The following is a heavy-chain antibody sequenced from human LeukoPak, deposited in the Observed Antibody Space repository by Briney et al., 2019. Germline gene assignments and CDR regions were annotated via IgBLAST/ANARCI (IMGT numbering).Heavy chain of an antibody. J-gene: IGHJ4*02. CDR1: GFTFSSYW. V-gene: IGHV3-7*03. Sequence: GGSLRLSCAASGFTFSSYWMSWVRQAPGKGLEWVANIKQDGSEKYYVDSVKGRFTISRDNAKNSLYLQMNSLRAEDTAVYYCARDLRGWFGESQFDYWGQGTLVTVSS. CDR2: IKQDGSEK. CDR3: ARDLRGWFGESQFDY. D-gene: IGHD3-10*01.